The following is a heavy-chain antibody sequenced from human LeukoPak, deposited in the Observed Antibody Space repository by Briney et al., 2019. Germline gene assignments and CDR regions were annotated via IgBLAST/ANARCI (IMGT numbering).Heavy chain of an antibody. V-gene: IGHV3-11*01. D-gene: IGHD6-19*01. CDR3: ARQVWSGWSREFDN. J-gene: IGHJ4*02. CDR2: ISTSGTTI. Sequence: PGGSLRLSCAASGFTFSDYYMSWIRLAPGKGLEWVSCISTSGTTIYYVDSVKGRFTISRDNAKNSLYLQMNSLRAEDTAVYYCARQVWSGWSREFDNWGQGTLVTVSS. CDR1: GFTFSDYY.